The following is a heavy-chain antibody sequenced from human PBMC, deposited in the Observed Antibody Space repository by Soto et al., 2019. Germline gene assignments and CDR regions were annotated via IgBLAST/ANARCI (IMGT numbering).Heavy chain of an antibody. CDR2: ISGSGIST. CDR3: AKEPVGPDWYFDL. J-gene: IGHJ2*01. Sequence: DVQLLESGGGSVQPGGSLRLSCAASGFAFRSYAMSWVRQAPGKGLEWVSGISGSGISTHYADSVKGRFTVSRDNSKNTLYLQMNSLRAEDTAVYNCAKEPVGPDWYFDLWGRDTLVTVSS. CDR1: GFAFRSYA. V-gene: IGHV3-23*01.